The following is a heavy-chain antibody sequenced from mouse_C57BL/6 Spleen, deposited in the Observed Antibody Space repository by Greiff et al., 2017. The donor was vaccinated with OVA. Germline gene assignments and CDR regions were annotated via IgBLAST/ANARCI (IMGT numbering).Heavy chain of an antibody. Sequence: EVKLVESEGGLVQPGSSMKLSCTASGFTFSDYYMAWVRQVPETGLEWVANINYDGSSTYYLDSLKSRFIISRDNAKNILYLQMSSLKSEDTATYYCARTDYDYDVYAMDYWGQGTSVTVSS. J-gene: IGHJ4*01. CDR1: GFTFSDYY. CDR2: INYDGSST. D-gene: IGHD2-4*01. V-gene: IGHV5-16*01. CDR3: ARTDYDYDVYAMDY.